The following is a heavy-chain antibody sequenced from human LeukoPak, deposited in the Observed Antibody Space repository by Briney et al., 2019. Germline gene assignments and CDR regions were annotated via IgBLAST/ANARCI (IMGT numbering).Heavy chain of an antibody. CDR2: TSGSGATT. CDR3: ARDPRAAVRFDY. D-gene: IGHD6-13*01. CDR1: GFSFSTYA. J-gene: IGHJ4*02. V-gene: IGHV3-23*01. Sequence: GGSLGLSCAASGFSFSTYAMNWVRQAPGKGLEWVSGTSGSGATTYYADSVKGRFTISRDNSKNTLYLQMNSLRAEDTAVYYCARDPRAAVRFDYWGQGTLVTVSS.